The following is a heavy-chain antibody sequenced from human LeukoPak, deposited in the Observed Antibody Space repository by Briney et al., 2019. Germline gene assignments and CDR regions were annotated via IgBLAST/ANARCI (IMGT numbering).Heavy chain of an antibody. CDR1: RGSLSIGRYY. D-gene: IGHD3-10*01. V-gene: IGHV4-61*02. CDR2: IYTSGST. CDR3: SRAIVGFGELYVDY. Sequence: SETLSLTRIDPRGSLSIGRYYCSWIRQPAGEGLECIRRIYTSGSTNYNPSLKSQVPISVTTSKNQFSVKLSAVTTAGRGVFYCSRAIVGFGELYVDYWGQGTLVTVSS. J-gene: IGHJ4*02.